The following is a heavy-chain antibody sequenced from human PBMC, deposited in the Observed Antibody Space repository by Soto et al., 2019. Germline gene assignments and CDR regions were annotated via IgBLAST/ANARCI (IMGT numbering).Heavy chain of an antibody. Sequence: PGGSLRLSCAASGFTFDDYAMHWVRQAPGKGLEWVSGISWNSGSIGYADSVKGRFTISRDNAKNSLYLQMNSLRAEDTALYYCAKGWSGWQYYFDYWGQGTLVTVSS. J-gene: IGHJ4*02. V-gene: IGHV3-9*01. CDR2: ISWNSGSI. CDR3: AKGWSGWQYYFDY. D-gene: IGHD6-19*01. CDR1: GFTFDDYA.